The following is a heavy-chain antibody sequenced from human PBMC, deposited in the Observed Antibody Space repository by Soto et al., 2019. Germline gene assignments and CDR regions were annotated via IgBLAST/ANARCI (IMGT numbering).Heavy chain of an antibody. D-gene: IGHD1-1*01. CDR1: GGTFSSYA. J-gene: IGHJ3*02. CDR2: IIPIFGTA. V-gene: IGHV1-69*06. Sequence: GASVKVSCKASGGTFSSYAISWVRQAPGQGLEWMGGIIPIFGTANYAQKFQGRVTITADRSTSTVYMELRSLRSEDTAVYFCARDRPHGIAIWGQGTMVPVSS. CDR3: ARDRPHGIAI.